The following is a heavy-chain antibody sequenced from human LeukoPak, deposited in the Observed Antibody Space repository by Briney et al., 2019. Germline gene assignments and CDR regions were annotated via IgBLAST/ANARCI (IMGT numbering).Heavy chain of an antibody. V-gene: IGHV3-23*01. J-gene: IGHJ5*02. Sequence: GTLRLSCAASGFTLSNYAMNWVRQAPGKGLEWVSSINGSGDKTYYADSVKGRFTISRDNSKNTLYLQMNSLEPEDMGMYYCATSKGGGGFDPWGQGTLVTVSS. D-gene: IGHD3-16*01. CDR1: GFTLSNYA. CDR2: INGSGDKT. CDR3: ATSKGGGGFDP.